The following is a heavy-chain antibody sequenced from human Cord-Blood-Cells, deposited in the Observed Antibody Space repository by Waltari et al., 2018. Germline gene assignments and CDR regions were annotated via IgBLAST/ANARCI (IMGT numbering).Heavy chain of an antibody. D-gene: IGHD3-9*01. V-gene: IGHV1-69*01. CDR3: ARSPSLRYFDWLLYYFDY. CDR1: GGTFSSYA. CDR2: IIPIFGTA. Sequence: QVQLVQSGAEVKKPGSSVKVSCKASGGTFSSYAISWVRQAPGQGLEWMGGIIPIFGTANYAQKFQGRVTITADESTNTAYMELSSLRSEDTAVYYCARSPSLRYFDWLLYYFDYWGQGTLVTVSS. J-gene: IGHJ4*02.